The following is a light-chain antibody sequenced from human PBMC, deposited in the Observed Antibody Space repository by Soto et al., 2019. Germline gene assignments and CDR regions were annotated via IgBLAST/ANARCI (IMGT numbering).Light chain of an antibody. V-gene: IGKV3-20*01. CDR1: QSVSRDF. CDR3: HQFGFSAYT. Sequence: EIVLTQSPGTLSLSPGERATLSCGSSQSVSRDFLAWYQQKPGQAPRLLIYGASKRATGIPDRFSGSGSGTAFTLTISRLEPADYAVYYCHQFGFSAYTFGQGTRLDIK. J-gene: IGKJ2*01. CDR2: GAS.